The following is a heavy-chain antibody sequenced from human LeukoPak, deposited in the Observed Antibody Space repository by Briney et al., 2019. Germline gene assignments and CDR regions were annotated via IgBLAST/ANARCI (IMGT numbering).Heavy chain of an antibody. V-gene: IGHV3-30*02. CDR3: ARDRDTRSYYILY. CDR1: GFSFSSYD. Sequence: PGGSLRLSCAASGFSFSSYDIHWVRQAPGKGLEWVAFINYNGNNKYYADSVKGRFTISRDNSKNTVYLEMNSLRDGDTAVYYCARDRDTRSYYILYWGQETLVTVSS. CDR2: INYNGNNK. D-gene: IGHD3-10*01. J-gene: IGHJ4*02.